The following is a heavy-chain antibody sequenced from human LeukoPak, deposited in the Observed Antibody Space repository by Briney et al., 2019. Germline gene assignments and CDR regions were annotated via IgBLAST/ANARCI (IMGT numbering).Heavy chain of an antibody. J-gene: IGHJ4*02. CDR3: AKGPLRGTAAAIDY. Sequence: PGKSLRLSCAAPGFTFNNYGMHWVRQAPGKGLDWVAVISYDGRNKHYPVSVKGRFTISRDIPTDMLWLQMDSLRTEDTAVYYCAKGPLRGTAAAIDYWGQGTLVTVSS. V-gene: IGHV3-30*18. CDR2: ISYDGRNK. CDR1: GFTFNNYG. D-gene: IGHD2-2*01.